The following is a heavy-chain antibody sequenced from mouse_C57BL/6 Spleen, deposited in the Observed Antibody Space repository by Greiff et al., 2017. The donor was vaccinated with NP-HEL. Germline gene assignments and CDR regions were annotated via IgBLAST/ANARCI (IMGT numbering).Heavy chain of an antibody. Sequence: DVKLQESGPGMVKPSQSLSLTCTVTGYSITSGYDWHWIRHFPGNKLEWMGYISYSGSTNYNPSLKSRISITHDTSKNHFFLKLNSVTTEDTATYYCARDGSDYYGSSHGYFDVWGTGTTVTVSS. CDR2: ISYSGST. CDR1: GYSITSGYD. D-gene: IGHD1-1*01. V-gene: IGHV3-1*01. J-gene: IGHJ1*03. CDR3: ARDGSDYYGSSHGYFDV.